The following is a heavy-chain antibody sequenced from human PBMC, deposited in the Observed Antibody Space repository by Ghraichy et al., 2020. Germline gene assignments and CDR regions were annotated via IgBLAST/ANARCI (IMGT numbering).Heavy chain of an antibody. CDR2: IYYSGST. CDR1: GDSISSYY. J-gene: IGHJ4*02. D-gene: IGHD4-17*01. CDR3: ARGSDYGEDYFDY. Sequence: SETLSLTCTVSGDSISSYYWSWIRQPPGKGLELFGYIYYSGSTSYNPSLKSRVTISVDTSKTQFSLKLTSVTAADTSVYYCARGSDYGEDYFDYWGQGTLVTVSS. V-gene: IGHV4-59*01.